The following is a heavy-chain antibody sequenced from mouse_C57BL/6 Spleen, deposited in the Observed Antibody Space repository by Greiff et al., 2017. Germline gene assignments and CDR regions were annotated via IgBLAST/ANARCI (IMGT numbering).Heavy chain of an antibody. J-gene: IGHJ1*03. V-gene: IGHV1-54*01. Sequence: QVQLQQSGAELVRPGTSVKVSCKASGYAFTNYLIEWVKQRPGQGLEWIGVINPGSGGTNYNEKFKGKATLTADKSSSTAYMQLSSLTSEDSAVYFCARNWEGYFDGWGTGTTVTVSS. CDR2: INPGSGGT. D-gene: IGHD4-1*01. CDR3: ARNWEGYFDG. CDR1: GYAFTNYL.